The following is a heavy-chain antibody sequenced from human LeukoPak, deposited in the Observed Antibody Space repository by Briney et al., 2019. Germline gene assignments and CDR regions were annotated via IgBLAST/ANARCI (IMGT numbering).Heavy chain of an antibody. D-gene: IGHD2-15*01. CDR3: TRGWYNFDY. Sequence: PGGSLRLSCTASGFTLGDYAMSWVRQAPGKGLEWVGFIRNKAYGGTTEYAASVKGRLTISRDDSKSIAYLQMNSLKTEDTAVYYCTRGWYNFDYWGQGTLVTVSS. J-gene: IGHJ4*02. CDR1: GFTLGDYA. V-gene: IGHV3-49*04. CDR2: IRNKAYGGTT.